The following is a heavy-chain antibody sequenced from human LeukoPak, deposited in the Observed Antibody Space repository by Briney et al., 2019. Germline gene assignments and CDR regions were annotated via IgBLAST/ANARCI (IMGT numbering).Heavy chain of an antibody. Sequence: GGSLRLSCAASGLTSGSYWMTWVRHTPREGLEWVANIKHDGGERNYMESVKGRFTISRDNGKNWLHLQMNNLRAEDTAVYYCAAGTGWTSEYWGQGILVTVSS. D-gene: IGHD2-8*02. V-gene: IGHV3-7*03. CDR2: IKHDGGER. J-gene: IGHJ4*02. CDR3: AAGTGWTSEY. CDR1: GLTSGSYW.